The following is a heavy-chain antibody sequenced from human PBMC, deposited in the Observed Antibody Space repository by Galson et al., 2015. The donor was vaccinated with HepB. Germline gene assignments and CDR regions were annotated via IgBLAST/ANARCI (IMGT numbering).Heavy chain of an antibody. CDR3: AKAGTFGYARNPGDP. Sequence: SLRLSCAASGFTFSSYAMSWVRQAPGKGLEWVSAISGSGGSTYYADSVKGRFTISRDNSKNTLYLQMNSLRAEDTAVYYCAKAGTFGYARNPGDPWGQGTLVTVSS. CDR1: GFTFSSYA. D-gene: IGHD5-18*01. J-gene: IGHJ5*02. V-gene: IGHV3-23*01. CDR2: ISGSGGST.